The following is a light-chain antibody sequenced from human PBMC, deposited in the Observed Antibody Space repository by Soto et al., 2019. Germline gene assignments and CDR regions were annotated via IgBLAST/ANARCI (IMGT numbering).Light chain of an antibody. CDR3: HHYSNWPRT. CDR2: GAS. CDR1: QSVSSN. Sequence: EIVMTQSPATLSVSPAERATLSCRASQSVSSNLAWYQQKPGQAPSLLIYGASTRATGIPARFSGSGSGTEFTLTISSLQSEDFAVYYCHHYSNWPRTFGQGTKVEIK. V-gene: IGKV3-15*01. J-gene: IGKJ1*01.